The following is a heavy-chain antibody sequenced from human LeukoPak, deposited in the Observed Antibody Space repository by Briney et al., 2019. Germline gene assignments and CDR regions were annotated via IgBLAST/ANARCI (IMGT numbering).Heavy chain of an antibody. CDR2: ISISGSDK. V-gene: IGHV3-48*03. Sequence: GGSLRLSCEASRISFDSNQMNWVRQAPGQGLEWVSYISISGSDKKYADSVKDRFTISRDNGKNSLYLQMSSLRVEDTAVYYCATDITFGAGGGYWGQGILVTVSS. CDR3: ATDITFGAGGGY. D-gene: IGHD3-16*01. CDR1: RISFDSNQ. J-gene: IGHJ4*02.